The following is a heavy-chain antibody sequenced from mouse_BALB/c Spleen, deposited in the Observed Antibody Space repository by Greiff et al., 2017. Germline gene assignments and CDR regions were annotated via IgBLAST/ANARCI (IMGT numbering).Heavy chain of an antibody. Sequence: EVQGVESGGGLVKPGGSLKLSCAASGFTFSSYAMSWVRQSPEKRLEWVAEISSGGSYTYYPDTVTGRFTISRDNAKNTLYLEMSSLRSEDTAMYYCARDIRYGAMDYWGQGTSVTVSS. CDR2: ISSGGSYT. V-gene: IGHV5-9-4*01. D-gene: IGHD2-14*01. CDR1: GFTFSSYA. CDR3: ARDIRYGAMDY. J-gene: IGHJ4*01.